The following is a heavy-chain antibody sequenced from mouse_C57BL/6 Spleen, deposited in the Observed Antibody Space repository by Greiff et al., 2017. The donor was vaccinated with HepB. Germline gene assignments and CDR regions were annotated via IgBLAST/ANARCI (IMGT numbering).Heavy chain of an antibody. D-gene: IGHD1-1*01. Sequence: EVQLQQSGPELVKPGASVKMSCKASGYTFTDYNMHWVKQSHGKSLEWIGYINPNNGGTSYNQKFKGKATLTVNKSSSTAYMELRSLTSEESAVYYCARKRVTTVVAREDAMDYWGQGTSVTVSS. CDR3: ARKRVTTVVAREDAMDY. J-gene: IGHJ4*01. CDR2: INPNNGGT. CDR1: GYTFTDYN. V-gene: IGHV1-22*01.